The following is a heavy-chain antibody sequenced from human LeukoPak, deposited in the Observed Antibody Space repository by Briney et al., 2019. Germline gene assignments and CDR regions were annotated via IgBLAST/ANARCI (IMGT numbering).Heavy chain of an antibody. CDR3: ARGAYSKIDP. CDR1: GFTFSDYY. D-gene: IGHD4-11*01. J-gene: IGHJ5*02. V-gene: IGHV3-11*04. Sequence: GGSLRLSCAASGFTFSDYYMSWIRQAPGKGLEWVSYITNSVSTIYYADSVKGRFTISRDNAKNSLYLQMNSLRDEDTAVYYCARGAYSKIDPWGQGALVTVSS. CDR2: ITNSVSTI.